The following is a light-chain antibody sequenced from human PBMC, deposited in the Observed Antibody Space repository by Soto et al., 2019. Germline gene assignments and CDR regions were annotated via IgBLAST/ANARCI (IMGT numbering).Light chain of an antibody. CDR2: LGS. J-gene: IGKJ4*01. Sequence: DIVMTQSPFSLPVTPGEPASISCRSSQSLLHSNGYNYLDWYLQKPGQSPQLLIYLGSNRASGVPDRFSGSGSGTDFTLKISRVEAEDVGVYYCMQALQTPFFGGGTKVEIK. CDR1: QSLLHSNGYNY. V-gene: IGKV2-28*01. CDR3: MQALQTPF.